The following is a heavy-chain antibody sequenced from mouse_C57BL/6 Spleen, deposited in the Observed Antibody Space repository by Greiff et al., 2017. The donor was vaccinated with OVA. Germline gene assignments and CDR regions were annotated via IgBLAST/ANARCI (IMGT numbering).Heavy chain of an antibody. CDR2: IDPSDSYT. D-gene: IGHD2-4*01. Sequence: QVQLKQPGAELVKPGASVKLSCKASGYTFTSYWMQWVKQRPGQGLEWIGEIDPSDSYTNYTQKFKGKATLTVDNSSSTAYMQRSSLTSEDSAVYYGARAGGLRRYAMDYWGQGTSVTVSS. CDR1: GYTFTSYW. V-gene: IGHV1-50*01. J-gene: IGHJ4*01. CDR3: ARAGGLRRYAMDY.